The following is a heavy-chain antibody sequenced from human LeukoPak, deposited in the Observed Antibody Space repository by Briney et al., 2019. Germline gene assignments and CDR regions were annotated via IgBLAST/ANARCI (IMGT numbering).Heavy chain of an antibody. D-gene: IGHD6-13*01. CDR1: GFTFSSYG. V-gene: IGHV3-33*01. CDR3: ARDQAGLGLKGVPAAGIDY. J-gene: IGHJ4*02. CDR2: IWYDGSNK. Sequence: GGSLRLSCAASGFTFSSYGMHWVRQAPGKGLEWVAVIWYDGSNKYYADSVKGRFTISRDNSKNTLYLQMNSLRAEDTAVYYCARDQAGLGLKGVPAAGIDYWGQGTLVTVSS.